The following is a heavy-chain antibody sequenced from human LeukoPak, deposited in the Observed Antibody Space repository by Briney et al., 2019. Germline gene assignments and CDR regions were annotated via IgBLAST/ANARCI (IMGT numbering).Heavy chain of an antibody. CDR3: ATYSGSYPFDAFDI. V-gene: IGHV4-38-2*02. CDR1: GYSISSGYY. Sequence: PSETLSLTCTVSGYSISSGYYWGWIRQPPGKGLEWIGSIYHSGSTYYNPSLKSRVTISVDTSKNQFSLKLSSVTAADTAVYYCATYSGSYPFDAFDIWGQGTMVTVSS. J-gene: IGHJ3*02. D-gene: IGHD1-26*01. CDR2: IYHSGST.